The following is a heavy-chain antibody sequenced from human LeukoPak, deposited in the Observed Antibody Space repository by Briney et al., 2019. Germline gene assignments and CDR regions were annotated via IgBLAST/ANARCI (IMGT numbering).Heavy chain of an antibody. Sequence: GGSLRLSCAASGFTFSSYGMHWVRQAPGKGLEWVAVISYDGSNKYYADSVKGRFTISRDNSKNTLYLQMNSLRADDTAVYYCARGQRAHVEWYYYMDVWGKGTTVTVSS. J-gene: IGHJ6*03. CDR2: ISYDGSNK. D-gene: IGHD1-26*01. CDR3: ARGQRAHVEWYYYMDV. V-gene: IGHV3-30*03. CDR1: GFTFSSYG.